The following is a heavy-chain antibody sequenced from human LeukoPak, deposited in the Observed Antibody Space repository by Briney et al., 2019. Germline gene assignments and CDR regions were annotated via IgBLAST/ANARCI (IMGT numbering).Heavy chain of an antibody. J-gene: IGHJ4*02. CDR3: AREVVIVVEPAANRIDY. V-gene: IGHV3-21*01. Sequence: PGGSLRLSCAASGFTFRDYTMNWVRQAPGKGLEWVSAISKSGTYIKYADSVKGRFTVSRDNAKNSLFLQMNSLRVEDTAVYYCAREVVIVVEPAANRIDYWGQGTRVTVSS. D-gene: IGHD2-2*01. CDR2: ISKSGTYI. CDR1: GFTFRDYT.